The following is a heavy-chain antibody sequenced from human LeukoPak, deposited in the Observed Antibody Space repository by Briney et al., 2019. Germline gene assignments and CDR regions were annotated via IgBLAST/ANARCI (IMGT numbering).Heavy chain of an antibody. CDR1: GGSISSYY. V-gene: IGHV4-59*01. J-gene: IGHJ3*02. CDR2: IYYSGST. Sequence: SETLSLTCTVSGGSISSYYWSWIRQPPGKGLEWIGYIYYSGSTNYNPSLKSRVTISVDTSKNQFSLKLSSATAADTAVYYCARLDYGDSAFDIWGQGTMVTVSS. D-gene: IGHD4-17*01. CDR3: ARLDYGDSAFDI.